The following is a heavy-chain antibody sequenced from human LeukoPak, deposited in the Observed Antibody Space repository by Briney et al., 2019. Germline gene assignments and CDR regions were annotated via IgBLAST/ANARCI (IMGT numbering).Heavy chain of an antibody. J-gene: IGHJ6*02. V-gene: IGHV1-69*13. CDR1: GGTFSSYA. CDR2: IIPIFGTA. CDR3: ATINTAMVGYYGMDV. D-gene: IGHD5-18*01. Sequence: SVKVSCKASGGTFSSYAISWVRQAPGQGLGWMGGIIPIFGTANCAQKFQGRVTITADESTSTAYMELSSLRSEDTAVYYCATINTAMVGYYGMDVWGQGTTVTVSS.